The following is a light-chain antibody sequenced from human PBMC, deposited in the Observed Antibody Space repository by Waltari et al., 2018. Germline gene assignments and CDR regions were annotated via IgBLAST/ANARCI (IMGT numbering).Light chain of an antibody. J-gene: IGLJ1*01. Sequence: QSALTQPASVSGSPGQSITISCTGTSSAVGGYKYVSWYQQHPGKAPKLMIYGVSNRPSGVSNRFSGAKSGNTASLIISGLQAEDEADYYCSSYTSSSTRVFGTGTKVTVL. V-gene: IGLV2-14*03. CDR3: SSYTSSSTRV. CDR1: SSAVGGYKY. CDR2: GVS.